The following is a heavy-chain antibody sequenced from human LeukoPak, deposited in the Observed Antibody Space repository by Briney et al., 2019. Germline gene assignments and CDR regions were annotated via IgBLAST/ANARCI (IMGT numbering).Heavy chain of an antibody. J-gene: IGHJ4*02. CDR2: IKHDGSEK. CDR1: GFTFSTYW. D-gene: IGHD6-13*01. CDR3: ARITGIEAAGDY. Sequence: GGSLRLSCAASGFTFSTYWMSCVRQAPGRGLEWVANIKHDGSEKFYVDSVRGRYTISRDNAKNSLYLQLNSLRAEDTALYYCARITGIEAAGDYWGQGTLVTVSS. V-gene: IGHV3-7*04.